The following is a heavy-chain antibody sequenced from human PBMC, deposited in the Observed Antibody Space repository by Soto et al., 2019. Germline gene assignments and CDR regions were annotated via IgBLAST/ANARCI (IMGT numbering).Heavy chain of an antibody. J-gene: IGHJ6*03. D-gene: IGHD5-12*01. Sequence: EVQLVESGGGLVKPGGSLRLPCVASGFTFSSYSMNWVRQAPGKGLEWVSSISSSGSYIYYADSVKGRFTISRDNAKNSLYLQMTSLRAEDTAVYYCARDNDVDIVARITLLANCYYLDVWGKGTTVTVSS. CDR1: GFTFSSYS. CDR3: ARDNDVDIVARITLLANCYYLDV. V-gene: IGHV3-21*01. CDR2: ISSSGSYI.